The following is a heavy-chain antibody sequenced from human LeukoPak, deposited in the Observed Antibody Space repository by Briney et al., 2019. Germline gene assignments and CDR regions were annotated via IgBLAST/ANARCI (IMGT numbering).Heavy chain of an antibody. CDR1: GFTFSSYG. V-gene: IGHV3-30*02. Sequence: GGSLRLSCAASGFTFSSYGMHWVRQAPGKGLEWVAFIRYDGSNKYYADSVKGRFTISRDNSKNTLYLQMNSLRAEDTAVYYCARSANWNYGDPYNWFDPWGQGTLVTVSS. D-gene: IGHD1-7*01. CDR3: ARSANWNYGDPYNWFDP. J-gene: IGHJ5*02. CDR2: IRYDGSNK.